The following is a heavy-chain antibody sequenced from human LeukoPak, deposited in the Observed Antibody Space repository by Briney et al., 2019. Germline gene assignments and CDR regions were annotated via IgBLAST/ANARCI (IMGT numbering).Heavy chain of an antibody. CDR2: IYYIGST. D-gene: IGHD4-23*01. Sequence: SETLSLTCNVSGDSISSSSYYWGWIRQPPGKGLEWIASIYYIGSTYYNPSLKSRVTISVDTSKNQISLKLSSVTAADTAVYYCASLGGGRFDYWGQGTLVTVSS. CDR1: GDSISSSSYY. V-gene: IGHV4-39*01. CDR3: ASLGGGRFDY. J-gene: IGHJ4*02.